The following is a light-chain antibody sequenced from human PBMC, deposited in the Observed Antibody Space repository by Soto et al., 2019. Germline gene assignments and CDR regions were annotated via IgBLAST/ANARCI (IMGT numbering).Light chain of an antibody. CDR3: SSYTSSSTLV. CDR2: EVS. Sequence: QSALTQPASVSGSPEQSITISCTGTSSDVGGHNYVSWYQQHPGKAPKLMIYEVSNRPSGVSNRFSGSKSGNTASLTISGLQAEDEADYYCSSYTSSSTLVFGGGTKLTVL. J-gene: IGLJ2*01. V-gene: IGLV2-14*01. CDR1: SSDVGGHNY.